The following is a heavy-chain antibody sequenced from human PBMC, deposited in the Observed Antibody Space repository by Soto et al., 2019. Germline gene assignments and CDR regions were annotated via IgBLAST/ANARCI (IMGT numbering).Heavy chain of an antibody. D-gene: IGHD6-19*01. Sequence: QITLKESGPTLVNPTQTLTLTCTFSGFSLSSTRIAVGWLRQPPGKALEWLALIYWDDDKRYSPFLKSRVTITKDTSKNQVVLTMSNMEPVDTARYYCAHIVVAGLGYDFDYWGQGTLVTVSS. V-gene: IGHV2-5*02. CDR2: IYWDDDK. CDR1: GFSLSSTRIA. CDR3: AHIVVAGLGYDFDY. J-gene: IGHJ4*02.